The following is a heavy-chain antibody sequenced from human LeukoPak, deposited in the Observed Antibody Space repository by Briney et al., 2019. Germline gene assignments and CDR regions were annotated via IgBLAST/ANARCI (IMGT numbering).Heavy chain of an antibody. V-gene: IGHV6-1*01. J-gene: IGHJ5*02. CDR3: ARGTATASYPNNWFGP. CDR2: TYYRSKWYN. CDR1: GDSVSSNSAA. D-gene: IGHD1-14*01. Sequence: SQTLSLTCAISGDSVSSNSAAWNWIRQSPSRGLEWLGRTYYRSKWYNDYAISVKSRITINPDTSKNQFSLHLNSVTPGDTAVYYCARGTATASYPNNWFGPWGQGTLVTVSS.